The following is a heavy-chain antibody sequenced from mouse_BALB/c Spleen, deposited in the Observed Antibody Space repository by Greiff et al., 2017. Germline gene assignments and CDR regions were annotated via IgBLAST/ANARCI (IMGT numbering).Heavy chain of an antibody. J-gene: IGHJ4*01. V-gene: IGHV5-6-3*01. CDR2: INSNGGST. CDR3: ARDPNLRAMDY. CDR1: GFTFSSYG. Sequence: EVKLMESGGGLVQPGGSLKLSCAASGFTFSSYGMYWVRQTPDKRLELVATINSNGGSTYYPDSVKGRFTISRDNAKNTLYLQMSSLKSEDTAMYYCARDPNLRAMDYWGQGTSVTVSA.